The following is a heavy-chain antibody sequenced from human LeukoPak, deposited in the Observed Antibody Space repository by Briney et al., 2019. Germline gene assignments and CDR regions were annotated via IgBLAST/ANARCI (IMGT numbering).Heavy chain of an antibody. J-gene: IGHJ4*02. CDR1: GFTFSSYS. CDR3: ARARGIAAAGTGISYFDY. V-gene: IGHV3-21*01. D-gene: IGHD6-13*01. Sequence: PGGSLRLSCAASGFTFSSYSMNWVRQAPGKGLEWVSSISSSSSYIYYADSVKGRFTISRDNAKNSLYLQMNSLRAEDTAVYYCARARGIAAAGTGISYFDYWGQGTLVTVSS. CDR2: ISSSSSYI.